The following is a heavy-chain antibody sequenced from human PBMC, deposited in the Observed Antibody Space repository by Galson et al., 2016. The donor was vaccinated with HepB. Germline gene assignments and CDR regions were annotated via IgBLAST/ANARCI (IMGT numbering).Heavy chain of an antibody. CDR2: IYYSGST. V-gene: IGHV4-39*01. Sequence: WVRQAPGKGLEWIGSIYYSGSTYYNPSLKSRVTISVDTSKNQFSLKLSSVTAADTAVYYCARNERRWVHSPYYFDSWGQGTLVTVSS. CDR3: ARNERRWVHSPYYFDS. J-gene: IGHJ4*02. D-gene: IGHD5-24*01.